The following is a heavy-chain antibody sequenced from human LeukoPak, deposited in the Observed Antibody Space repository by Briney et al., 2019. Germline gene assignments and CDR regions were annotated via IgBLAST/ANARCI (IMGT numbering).Heavy chain of an antibody. J-gene: IGHJ4*02. CDR3: ARSFYDSSGYPKFDY. V-gene: IGHV3-21*01. D-gene: IGHD3-22*01. CDR1: GYTFSSYS. Sequence: GGSLTLSCAASGYTFSSYSMNWVRRAPGKGLVWVSFISSGSCYIYYADSVKVRFAICRDNAKKSLYLQINSLRAEDTAVYFCARSFYDSSGYPKFDYWGQGTLGTVSS. CDR2: ISSGSCYI.